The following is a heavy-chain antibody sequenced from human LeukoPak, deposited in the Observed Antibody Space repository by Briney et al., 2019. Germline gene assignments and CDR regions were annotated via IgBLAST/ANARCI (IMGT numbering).Heavy chain of an antibody. J-gene: IGHJ5*01. D-gene: IGHD1-1*01. CDR3: AREKRLRGTDWFDS. CDR1: GGSISSYY. CDR2: IYTSGST. Sequence: SETLSLTCTVSGGSISSYYWSWIRQPAGKGLEWIGRIYTSGSTNYNPSLKSRVTMSVDTSKNQFSLKLSSVTAADTAVYYCAREKRLRGTDWFDSWGQGTLVTVSS. V-gene: IGHV4-4*07.